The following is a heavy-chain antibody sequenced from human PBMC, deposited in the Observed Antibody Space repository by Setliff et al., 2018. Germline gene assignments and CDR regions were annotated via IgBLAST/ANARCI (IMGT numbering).Heavy chain of an antibody. CDR2: IYHGGDT. D-gene: IGHD2-15*01. Sequence: PSETLSLTCTVSGGSINSGVYYWGWIRQPPGKGLEWIGRIYHGGDTYYNPSLKSRVTMSVDTSKNQFSLNLTSVTAADTAVYYCARASVVHAIAVGYWGQGTLVTVSS. CDR3: ARASVVHAIAVGY. CDR1: GGSINSGVYY. V-gene: IGHV4-39*01. J-gene: IGHJ4*02.